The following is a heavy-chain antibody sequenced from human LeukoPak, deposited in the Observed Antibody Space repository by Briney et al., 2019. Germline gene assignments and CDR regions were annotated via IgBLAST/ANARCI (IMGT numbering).Heavy chain of an antibody. D-gene: IGHD3-9*01. J-gene: IGHJ4*02. CDR3: ARAREVLRYFGPPLN. V-gene: IGHV1-69*13. Sequence: SVKVSCKASGCTLTSYAISWVRQAPGQGLEWMGRINLIFGAANYAQKSQGRVTITADESTSTAYMVLSSPRSEDTAVYYCARAREVLRYFGPPLNWGQGTLVTVSS. CDR2: INLIFGAA. CDR1: GCTLTSYA.